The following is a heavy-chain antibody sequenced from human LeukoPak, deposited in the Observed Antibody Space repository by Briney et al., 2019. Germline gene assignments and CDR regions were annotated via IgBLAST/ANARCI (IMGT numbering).Heavy chain of an antibody. V-gene: IGHV3-20*04. CDR1: GFPFEDYG. CDR2: ITWNGGST. J-gene: IGHJ4*02. Sequence: PGGSLRLSCAASGFPFEDYGMSWVRHAPGKGLEWVSGITWNGGSTVCADSVKGRFTISGDNAKNCLYLQMNSLRAEDTALYYWARVRSSGWYFDYWGQGTLVTVSS. D-gene: IGHD6-19*01. CDR3: ARVRSSGWYFDY.